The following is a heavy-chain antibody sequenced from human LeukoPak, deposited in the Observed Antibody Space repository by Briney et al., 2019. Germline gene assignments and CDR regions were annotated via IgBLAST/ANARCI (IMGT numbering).Heavy chain of an antibody. CDR1: GFTFSDYY. CDR3: ARATFWSGYQRDSWYLDV. CDR2: ISSSGSTI. J-gene: IGHJ6*03. D-gene: IGHD3-3*01. V-gene: IGHV3-11*04. Sequence: GGSLRLSCAASGFTFSDYYMSWIRQAPGKGLEWVSYISSSGSTIYYADSVKGRFTISRDNSKNTLYLQMISLRAEDTAVYYCARATFWSGYQRDSWYLDVWGKGTTVTVSS.